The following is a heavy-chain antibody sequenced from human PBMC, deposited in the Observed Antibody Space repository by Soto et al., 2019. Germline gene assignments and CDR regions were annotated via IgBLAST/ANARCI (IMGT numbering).Heavy chain of an antibody. D-gene: IGHD3-10*01. J-gene: IGHJ4*02. CDR1: GFTFGTYG. CDR3: ARGFGAAVHAAHLDY. V-gene: IGHV3-33*01. Sequence: QVQLVESGGGVVQSGTSLRLSCAASGFTFGTYGMHWVRQAPGKRLEWLAVIWHDGSKENYADSVRGRFTISRDKYKDTVYLQMNILRGEDTAVYYCARGFGAAVHAAHLDYWGQGTPVTVSS. CDR2: IWHDGSKE.